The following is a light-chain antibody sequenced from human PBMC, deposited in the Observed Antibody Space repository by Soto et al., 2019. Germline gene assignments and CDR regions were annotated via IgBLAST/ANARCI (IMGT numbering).Light chain of an antibody. J-gene: IGKJ5*01. CDR2: GAS. Sequence: EIVMTQSPATLSVSPGERATLSCRASQTVSSNLAWYQQKPGQAPRLLIYGASTRATGIPARFSGSGSGTEVTITISSLQSEDFAVYYGQQYNNWPPITFGHGTRLEIK. V-gene: IGKV3-15*01. CDR3: QQYNNWPPIT. CDR1: QTVSSN.